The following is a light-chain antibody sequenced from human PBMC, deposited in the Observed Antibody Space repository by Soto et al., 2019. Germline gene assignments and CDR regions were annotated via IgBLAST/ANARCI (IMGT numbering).Light chain of an antibody. CDR3: QKYNSAPLT. CDR1: HTITRW. Sequence: ATVSVTKKETVTLTCRASHTITRWMAWYQQKPGQTPRLLIYDASTRATDIPARFSGSGSGTDFTLTISSLQPEDVAAYYCQKYNSAPLTFGGGTKVDIK. V-gene: IGKV3-15*01. CDR2: DAS. J-gene: IGKJ4*01.